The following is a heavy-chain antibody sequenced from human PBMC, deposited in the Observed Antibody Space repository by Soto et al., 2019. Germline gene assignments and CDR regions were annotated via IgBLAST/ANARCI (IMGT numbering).Heavy chain of an antibody. J-gene: IGHJ6*02. CDR1: GYTFTGYY. CDR2: INPNSGGT. V-gene: IGHV1-2*04. D-gene: IGHD3-3*01. Sequence: ASVKVSCKASGYTFTGYYMHWVRQAPGQGLEWMGWINPNSGGTNYAQKFQGWVTMTRDTSISTAYMELSRLRSDDTAVYCCARAEIDFWSGYIVGGMDVWGQGTTVTVSS. CDR3: ARAEIDFWSGYIVGGMDV.